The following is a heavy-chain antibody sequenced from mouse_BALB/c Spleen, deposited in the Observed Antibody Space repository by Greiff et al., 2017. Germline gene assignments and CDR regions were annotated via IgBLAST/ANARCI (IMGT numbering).Heavy chain of an antibody. Sequence: QVQLQQSGPGLVAPSQSLSITCTVSGFSLTSYGVHWVRQPPGKGLEWLGVIWAGGSTNYNSALMSRLSISKDNSKSQVFLKMNSLQTDDTAMYYCARESYYYGSSYYAMDYWGQGTSVTVSS. D-gene: IGHD1-1*01. V-gene: IGHV2-9*02. CDR2: IWAGGST. CDR1: GFSLTSYG. CDR3: ARESYYYGSSYYAMDY. J-gene: IGHJ4*01.